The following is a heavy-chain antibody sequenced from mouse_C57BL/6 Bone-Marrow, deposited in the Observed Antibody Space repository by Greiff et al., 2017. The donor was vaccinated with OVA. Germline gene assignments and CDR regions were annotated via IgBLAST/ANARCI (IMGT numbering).Heavy chain of an antibody. J-gene: IGHJ1*03. Sequence: EVQRVESGGGLVQPGGSLSLSCAASGFTFTDYYMSWVRQPPGKALEWLGFIRNKANGYTTEYSASVKGRFTISRDNSQSILYLQMNALRAEDSATYYCARSGDDYLWYFDVWGTGTTVTVSS. CDR1: GFTFTDYY. CDR3: ARSGDDYLWYFDV. V-gene: IGHV7-3*01. CDR2: IRNKANGYTT. D-gene: IGHD2-4*01.